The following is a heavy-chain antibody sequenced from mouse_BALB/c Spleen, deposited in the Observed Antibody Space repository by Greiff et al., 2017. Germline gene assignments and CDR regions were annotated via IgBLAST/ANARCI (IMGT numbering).Heavy chain of an antibody. J-gene: IGHJ3*01. Sequence: EVKLMESGGGLVQPGGSLRLSCATSGFTFTDYYMSWVRQPPGKALEWLGFIRNKANGYTTEYSASVKGRFTISRYNSQSILYLQMNTLRAEDSAAYYCARDIAYWGQGTLVTVSA. V-gene: IGHV7-3*02. CDR1: GFTFTDYY. CDR2: IRNKANGYTT. CDR3: ARDIAY.